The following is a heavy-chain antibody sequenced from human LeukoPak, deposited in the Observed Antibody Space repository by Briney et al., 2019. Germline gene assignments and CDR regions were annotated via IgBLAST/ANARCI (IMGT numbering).Heavy chain of an antibody. CDR3: VRHKGGSSLFDP. J-gene: IGHJ5*02. Sequence: SETLSLTCAVSGDSISSTFYSWGWVRQPPGKGLEWIGSIYYSGATYYIPSLKSRVTISVDTSKDQFSLRLSSLTAADTAVYYCVRHKGGSSLFDPWGQGTLVTVSS. D-gene: IGHD1-26*01. V-gene: IGHV4-39*01. CDR2: IYYSGAT. CDR1: GDSISSTFYS.